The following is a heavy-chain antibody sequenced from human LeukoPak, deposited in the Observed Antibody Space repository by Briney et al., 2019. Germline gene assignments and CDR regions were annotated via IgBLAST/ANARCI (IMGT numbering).Heavy chain of an antibody. CDR1: GFTFNSYT. J-gene: IGHJ4*02. CDR3: ARDLGYSSGPNY. D-gene: IGHD6-19*01. CDR2: ISTGSTYI. V-gene: IGHV3-21*01. Sequence: GGSLRLSCAASGFTFNSYTMTWVRQAPGKGLEWVSSISTGSTYIYYADSVKGRFTISRDNAKNSLYLQMNSLRAEDTAVYYCARDLGYSSGPNYWGQGTRVTVSS.